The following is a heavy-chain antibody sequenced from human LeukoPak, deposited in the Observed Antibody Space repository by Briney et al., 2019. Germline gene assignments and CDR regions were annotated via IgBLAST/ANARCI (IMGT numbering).Heavy chain of an antibody. CDR1: GYTFTSYA. Sequence: ASVKVSCKASGYTFTSYAMHWVRQAPGQRLEWMGWINAGNGNTKYSQKFQGRVTITRDTSASTAYMELSSLRSEDTAVYYCARDRGSGWHDDAFDIWGQGTMVTVSS. D-gene: IGHD6-19*01. CDR3: ARDRGSGWHDDAFDI. CDR2: INAGNGNT. V-gene: IGHV1-3*01. J-gene: IGHJ3*02.